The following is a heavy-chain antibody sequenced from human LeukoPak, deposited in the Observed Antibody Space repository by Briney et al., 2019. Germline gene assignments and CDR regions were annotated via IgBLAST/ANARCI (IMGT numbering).Heavy chain of an antibody. Sequence: SSETLSLTRAVSGYSISSGYYWGWIRQPPGKALEWIGSIYHSGSTYYNPSLKSRVTISVDTSKNQFSLKLSSVITADTAVYYCARLGGYSSSSLDYWGQGTLVTVSS. CDR1: GYSISSGYY. V-gene: IGHV4-38-2*01. CDR3: ARLGGYSSSSLDY. CDR2: IYHSGST. J-gene: IGHJ4*02. D-gene: IGHD6-6*01.